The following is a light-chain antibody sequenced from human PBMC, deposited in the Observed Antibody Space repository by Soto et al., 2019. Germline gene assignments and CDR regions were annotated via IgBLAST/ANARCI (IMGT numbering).Light chain of an antibody. CDR3: QRYNSAPQA. CDR2: AAS. Sequence: DIQMTQSPSSLSASVGDRVTITCRASQGISNYLAWYQQKPGSVPELLIYAASTLQSGVPSRFSGSGSGTDFTLTISSLQPEDGATYYCQRYNSAPQAFCQGTKVEIK. V-gene: IGKV1-27*01. CDR1: QGISNY. J-gene: IGKJ1*01.